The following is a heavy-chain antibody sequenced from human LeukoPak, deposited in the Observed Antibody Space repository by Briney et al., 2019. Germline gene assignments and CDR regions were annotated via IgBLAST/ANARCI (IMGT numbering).Heavy chain of an antibody. CDR2: IYCSGST. CDR3: ARVTYRYSSGWYYFDY. D-gene: IGHD6-19*01. CDR1: GGSISSYY. J-gene: IGHJ4*02. Sequence: SETLSLTCTVSGGSISSYYWSWIRQPPGKGLEWIGYIYCSGSTNYNPSLKSRVTISVDTSKNQFSLKLSSVTAADTAVYYCARVTYRYSSGWYYFDYWGQGTLVTVSS. V-gene: IGHV4-59*01.